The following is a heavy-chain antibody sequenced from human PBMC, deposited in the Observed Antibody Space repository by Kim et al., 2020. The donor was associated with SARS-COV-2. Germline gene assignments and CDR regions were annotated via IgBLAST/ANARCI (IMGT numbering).Heavy chain of an antibody. Sequence: ASVKVSCKTSGYTFTRDSIHWVRQAPGQGLEWMGAIDSGDGYTKYSEKFQGRVTFTRDTSASTAYMELSGLRSNDPAVFYCLGGYYFDSWGQGTPVTV. CDR2: IDSGDGYT. J-gene: IGHJ4*02. D-gene: IGHD2-15*01. CDR1: GYTFTRDS. CDR3: LGGYYFDS. V-gene: IGHV1-3*04.